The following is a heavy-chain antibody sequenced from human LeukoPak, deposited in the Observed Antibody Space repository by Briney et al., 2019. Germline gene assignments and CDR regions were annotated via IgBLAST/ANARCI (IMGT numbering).Heavy chain of an antibody. Sequence: AGGSLRLSCAASGFTFSSYSMNWVRQAPGKGLEWVSSISSSSSYIYYADSVKGRFTISRDNAKNSLYLQMNSLRAEDTAVYYCARGHCSSTSCYPSWGQGTLVTVSS. CDR3: ARGHCSSTSCYPS. D-gene: IGHD2-2*01. V-gene: IGHV3-21*01. J-gene: IGHJ5*02. CDR2: ISSSSSYI. CDR1: GFTFSSYS.